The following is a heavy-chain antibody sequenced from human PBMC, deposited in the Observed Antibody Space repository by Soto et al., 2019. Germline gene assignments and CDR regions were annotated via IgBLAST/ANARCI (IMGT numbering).Heavy chain of an antibody. V-gene: IGHV4-34*01. Sequence: SETLSLTCAVYGGSFSGYYWSWIRQPPGKGLEWIGEINHSGSTNYNPSLKSRVTISVDTSKNQFSLKLSSVTAADTAVCYCARRYSSSWYLKPFDYWGQGTLVTVSS. CDR1: GGSFSGYY. CDR3: ARRYSSSWYLKPFDY. J-gene: IGHJ4*02. CDR2: INHSGST. D-gene: IGHD6-13*01.